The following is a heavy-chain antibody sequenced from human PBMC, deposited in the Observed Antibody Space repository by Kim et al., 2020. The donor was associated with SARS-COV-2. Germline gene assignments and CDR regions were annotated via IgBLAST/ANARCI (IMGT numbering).Heavy chain of an antibody. J-gene: IGHJ4*01. CDR1: GFTFSSYA. CDR3: ARSYDILSGSPWGFDY. V-gene: IGHV3-64*01. Sequence: GGSLRLSCAASGFTFSSYAMHWVRQAPGKGLEYVSAISSNGGSTYYANSVKGRFTISRDNSKNTLYLQMGSLRAEDMAVYYCARSYDILSGSPWGFDYW. CDR2: ISSNGGST. D-gene: IGHD3-9*01.